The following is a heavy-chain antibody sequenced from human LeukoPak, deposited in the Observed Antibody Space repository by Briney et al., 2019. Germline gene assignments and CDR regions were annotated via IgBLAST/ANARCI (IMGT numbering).Heavy chain of an antibody. D-gene: IGHD3-10*01. CDR2: IKQDGSEK. V-gene: IGHV3-7*01. Sequence: GGSLDPSVAAPEFTFSGYWMSWFGQAQGKGRDWLANIKQDGSEKYYVDSVKGRFTISRDNAKNSLYLQMNSLRAENTAVYYCARDGSGSGSYPFDYWGQGTLVTVSS. J-gene: IGHJ4*02. CDR3: ARDGSGSGSYPFDY. CDR1: EFTFSGYW.